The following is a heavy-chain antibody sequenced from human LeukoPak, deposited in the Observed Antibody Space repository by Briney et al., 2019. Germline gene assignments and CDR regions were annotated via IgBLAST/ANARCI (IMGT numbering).Heavy chain of an antibody. D-gene: IGHD3-10*01. J-gene: IGHJ4*02. CDR2: INSGGSST. Sequence: GGSLRLSCAASGFTFSSYWMHWVRQAPGKGLVWVSRINSGGSSTSYADSVKGRFTISRDNAKNTLYLQMNSLRAEDTAVYYCARERDGSGSPSDYWGQGTLVTVSS. CDR3: ARERDGSGSPSDY. V-gene: IGHV3-74*01. CDR1: GFTFSSYW.